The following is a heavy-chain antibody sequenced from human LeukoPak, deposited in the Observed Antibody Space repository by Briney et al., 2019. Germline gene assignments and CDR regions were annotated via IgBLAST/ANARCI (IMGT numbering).Heavy chain of an antibody. CDR3: ARQAGQWAPFDY. V-gene: IGHV1-18*01. CDR1: GYTFISYG. CDR2: ISTYIDNT. Sequence: GASVKVSCKASGYTFISYGISWVRQAPGQGLEWMGWISTYIDNTNYPQKLQGRVTMTTDASTSTAYMELRSLRSDDTAVYYCARQAGQWAPFDYWGQGTLVTVSS. J-gene: IGHJ4*02. D-gene: IGHD6-19*01.